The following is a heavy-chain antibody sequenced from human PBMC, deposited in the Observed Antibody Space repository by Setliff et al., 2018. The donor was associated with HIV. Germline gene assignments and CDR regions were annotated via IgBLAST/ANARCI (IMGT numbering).Heavy chain of an antibody. D-gene: IGHD6-13*01. J-gene: IGHJ4*02. CDR3: ARKGQQLPIDY. Sequence: ASVKVSCKASGYTFTSYGINWVRQAPGQGLEWMGWISAYNGDTHYAQKLQGRVTMTTDTSTTTAYMELRSLRSDDTAMYFCARKGQQLPIDYWGQGTLGHRLL. CDR1: GYTFTSYG. V-gene: IGHV1-18*01. CDR2: ISAYNGDT.